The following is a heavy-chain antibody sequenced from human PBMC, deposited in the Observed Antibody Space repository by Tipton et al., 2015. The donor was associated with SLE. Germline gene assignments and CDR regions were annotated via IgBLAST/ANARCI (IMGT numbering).Heavy chain of an antibody. V-gene: IGHV3-23*01. J-gene: IGHJ4*02. Sequence: SLRLSCAASGFTFSSYAMSWVRQAPGKGLEWVSAISGSGGSTYYADSVKGRFTISRDNSKNTLYLQMNSLRAEDTAVYYCTRDESGSIFDYWGQGTLVTVSS. D-gene: IGHD1-26*01. CDR3: TRDESGSIFDY. CDR2: ISGSGGST. CDR1: GFTFSSYA.